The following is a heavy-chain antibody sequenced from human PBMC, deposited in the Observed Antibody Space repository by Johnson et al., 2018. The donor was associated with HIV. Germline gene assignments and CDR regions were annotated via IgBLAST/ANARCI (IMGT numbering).Heavy chain of an antibody. V-gene: IGHV3-23*04. CDR2: ISGSGGST. D-gene: IGHD4-17*01. CDR1: GFTFSSYA. J-gene: IGHJ3*01. Sequence: VQLVESGGGLVQPGGSLRLSCAASGFTFSSYAMSWVRQAPGKGLEWVSSISGSGGSTNYADSVKGRFSISRDNVKNSLHLQMDSLRAEDTAFYYCARDKPPNGDFDFWGQGTMVTVSS. CDR3: ARDKPPNGDFDF.